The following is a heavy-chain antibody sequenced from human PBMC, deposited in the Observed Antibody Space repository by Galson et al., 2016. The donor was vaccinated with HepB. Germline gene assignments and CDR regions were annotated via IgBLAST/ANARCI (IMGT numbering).Heavy chain of an antibody. J-gene: IGHJ4*02. Sequence: SLRLSCAASGFTFKSYWLSWIRQAPGKGLERVANIKEDGSVKNYVDSVRGRFTISRDNAKNSLYLQINNLRAEDTAVYYCARDMYTTARDYWGQGTLVTVSS. V-gene: IGHV3-7*01. CDR3: ARDMYTTARDY. D-gene: IGHD2/OR15-2a*01. CDR2: IKEDGSVK. CDR1: GFTFKSYW.